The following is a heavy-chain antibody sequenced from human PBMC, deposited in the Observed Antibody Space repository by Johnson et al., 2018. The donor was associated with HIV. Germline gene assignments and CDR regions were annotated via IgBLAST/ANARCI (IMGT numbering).Heavy chain of an antibody. CDR1: GFTFSNYA. CDR3: ARDFPDPRRFREVGGGFDF. CDR2: ISYDGSNQ. V-gene: IGHV3-30*04. Sequence: QMLLVESGGGVVQPGRSLRLSCTASGFTFSNYAIHWVRQAPGKGLEWVTVISYDGSNQYYADSVKGRFTISRDNSKDTLYLQMYSLRAEDTAVYYCARDFPDPRRFREVGGGFDFWGQGTMVTVS. J-gene: IGHJ3*01. D-gene: IGHD3-10*01.